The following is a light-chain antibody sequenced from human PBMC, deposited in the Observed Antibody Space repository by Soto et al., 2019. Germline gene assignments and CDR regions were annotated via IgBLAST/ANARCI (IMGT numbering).Light chain of an antibody. CDR2: DAS. V-gene: IGKV3-11*01. Sequence: EIVLTQSPATLSLTPGERATLSCRDSQSVSSYLAWYQQKPGQAPRLLIYDASNRATGIPARFSGSGSGTDFTLTISSLEPEDFAVYYCQQRTIWPRGTFVQGTKVEIK. CDR3: QQRTIWPRGT. J-gene: IGKJ1*01. CDR1: QSVSSY.